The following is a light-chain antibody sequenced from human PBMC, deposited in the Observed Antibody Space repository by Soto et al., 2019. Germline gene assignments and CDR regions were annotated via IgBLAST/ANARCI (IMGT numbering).Light chain of an antibody. CDR3: QQYNSWPLT. J-gene: IGKJ4*01. CDR2: DIF. V-gene: IGKV3D-15*01. Sequence: EIVLTQSPVTLSLSPGESATLSCRASQSVSGYLAWYQQKPGQAPRLLIYDIFTRATGVPTRISGSGSGTEFTLTISSLQSEDFAVYYCQQYNSWPLTFGGGTKVDIK. CDR1: QSVSGY.